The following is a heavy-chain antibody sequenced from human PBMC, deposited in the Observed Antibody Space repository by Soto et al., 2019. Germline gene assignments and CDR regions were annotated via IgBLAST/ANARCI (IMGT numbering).Heavy chain of an antibody. CDR2: IYYSGST. Sequence: QLQLQESGPGLVKTSETLSLTCTVSGGSISSSSYYWGWIRQPPGKGLEWIGSIYYSGSTYYNPHLKSRVTISVDTSKNQFSLKLSSLTAADTAVYYCARRGLRDGYNSWGQGTLVTVSS. J-gene: IGHJ4*02. V-gene: IGHV4-39*01. CDR3: ARRGLRDGYNS. CDR1: GGSISSSSYY. D-gene: IGHD5-12*01.